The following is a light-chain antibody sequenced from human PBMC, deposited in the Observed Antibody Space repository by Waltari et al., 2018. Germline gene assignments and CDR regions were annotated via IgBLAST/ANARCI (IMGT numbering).Light chain of an antibody. CDR1: SSDVGGYNY. J-gene: IGLJ1*01. V-gene: IGLV2-14*01. CDR2: EVS. Sequence: QSALTQPASVSGSPGQSITISCTGTSSDVGGYNYASWYQQHPGTAPKLMIYEVSNRPSGVSNRFSGSKSGNTASLTISGLQAEDEADYYCSSYTSSSTLVFGTGTKVTVL. CDR3: SSYTSSSTLV.